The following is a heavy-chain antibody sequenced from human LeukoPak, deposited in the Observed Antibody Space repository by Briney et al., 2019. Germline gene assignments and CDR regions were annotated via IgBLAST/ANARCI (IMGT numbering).Heavy chain of an antibody. Sequence: SETLSLTCAVYGGSFSGYYWSWIRQPPGKGPEWIGEINHSGSTNYNPSLKSRVTISVDTSKNQFSLKLSSVTAADTAVYYCARGGYGDYVPYFDYWGQGTLVTVSS. CDR3: ARGGYGDYVPYFDY. D-gene: IGHD4-17*01. J-gene: IGHJ4*02. CDR1: GGSFSGYY. V-gene: IGHV4-34*01. CDR2: INHSGST.